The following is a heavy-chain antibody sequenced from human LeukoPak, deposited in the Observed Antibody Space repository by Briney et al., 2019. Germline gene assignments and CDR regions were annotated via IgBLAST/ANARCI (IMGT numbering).Heavy chain of an antibody. CDR1: GFTLSDYY. D-gene: IGHD5-24*01. CDR3: ARDRGMATPYDY. CDR2: ITSGGTTM. V-gene: IGHV3-11*01. Sequence: GGSLRLSCAASGFTLSDYYMNWIRQAPGKELEWVSYITSGGTTMNYADSVKGRFTISRDNAKKSLYLQMNSLRAEDTAVYYCARDRGMATPYDYWGQGTLVTVSS. J-gene: IGHJ4*02.